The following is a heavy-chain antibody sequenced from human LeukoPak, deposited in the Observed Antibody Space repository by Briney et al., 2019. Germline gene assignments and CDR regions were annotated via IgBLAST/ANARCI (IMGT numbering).Heavy chain of an antibody. D-gene: IGHD3-10*01. Sequence: PSETLSLTCAVYGGSFSGYYWNWIRQPPGKGLEWIGEINHSGSTNYNPSLKSRVTISVDTSKNQFSLKLSSVTAADTAVYSCATGFGEIDYWGQGTLVTVSS. CDR3: ATGFGEIDY. J-gene: IGHJ4*02. V-gene: IGHV4-34*01. CDR2: INHSGST. CDR1: GGSFSGYY.